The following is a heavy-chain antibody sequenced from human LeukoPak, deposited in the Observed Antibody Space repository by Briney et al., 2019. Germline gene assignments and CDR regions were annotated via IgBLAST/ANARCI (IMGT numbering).Heavy chain of an antibody. CDR3: ARVSGYYGSGSYLGVDY. CDR2: INHSGST. CDR1: GGSFSGYY. V-gene: IGHV4-34*01. Sequence: PSETLSLTCAVYGGSFSGYYWSWIRQPPGKGLEWIGEINHSGSTNYNPPLKSRVTISVDTSKNQFSLKLSSVTAADTAVYYCARVSGYYGSGSYLGVDYWGQGTLVTVSS. D-gene: IGHD3-10*01. J-gene: IGHJ4*02.